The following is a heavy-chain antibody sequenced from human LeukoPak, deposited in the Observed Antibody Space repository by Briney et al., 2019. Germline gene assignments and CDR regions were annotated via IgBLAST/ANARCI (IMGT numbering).Heavy chain of an antibody. D-gene: IGHD2-2*01. V-gene: IGHV1-69*06. J-gene: IGHJ4*02. Sequence: SVKVSCKASGGTFSSYAISWVRQAPGQELEWMGGIIPIFGTANYAQKFQGRVTITADKSTSTAYMELSSLRSEDTAVYYCARRYCSSTSCYEGFNYWGQGTLVTVSS. CDR2: IIPIFGTA. CDR3: ARRYCSSTSCYEGFNY. CDR1: GGTFSSYA.